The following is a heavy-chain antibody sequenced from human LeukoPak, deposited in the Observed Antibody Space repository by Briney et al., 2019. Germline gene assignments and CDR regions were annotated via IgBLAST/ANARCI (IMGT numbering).Heavy chain of an antibody. D-gene: IGHD3-10*01. J-gene: IGHJ6*03. CDR2: IYHSGNT. CDR1: GFTFSSYS. Sequence: GSLRLSCAASGFTFSSYSMNWVRQAPGKGLEWMGHIYHSGNTNYNPSLKSRATISVDTSKNQFSLKLSSVTAADTAVYYCARLGRYAMVRGVQTYYYYYYYMDVWGKGTTVTISS. V-gene: IGHV4-59*12. CDR3: ARLGRYAMVRGVQTYYYYYYYMDV.